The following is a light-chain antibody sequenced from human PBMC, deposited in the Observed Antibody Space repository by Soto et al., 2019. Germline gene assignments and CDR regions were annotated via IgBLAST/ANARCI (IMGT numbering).Light chain of an antibody. J-gene: IGKJ2*01. V-gene: IGKV1-39*01. CDR3: QQSYITPGT. CDR2: SAS. CDR1: QSISSY. Sequence: DIQMTQSPSSLSASVGDRVTITCRASQSISSYLNWYQQKPGKAPKLLIYSASSLHSGFPLRFSGSGSGTEFTLTISSLQPEDFATYYCQQSYITPGTFGQGTKLEIK.